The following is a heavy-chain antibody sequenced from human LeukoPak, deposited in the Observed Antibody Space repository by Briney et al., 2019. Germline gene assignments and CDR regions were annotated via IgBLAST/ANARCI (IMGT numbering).Heavy chain of an antibody. D-gene: IGHD3-22*01. CDR3: ARVKSSSGYYYFSWFDP. CDR1: GGSISSYY. V-gene: IGHV4-59*01. Sequence: SETLSLTCTVSGGSISSYYWSWIRQPPGKGLEWIGYIYYSGSTNYNPSLKSRDTISVDTSKNQFSLKLSSVTAADTAVYYCARVKSSSGYYYFSWFDPWGQGTLVTVSS. CDR2: IYYSGST. J-gene: IGHJ5*02.